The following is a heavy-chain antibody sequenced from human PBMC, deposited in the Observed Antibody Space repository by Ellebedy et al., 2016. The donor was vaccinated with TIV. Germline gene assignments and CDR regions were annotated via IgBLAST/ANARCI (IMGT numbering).Heavy chain of an antibody. CDR1: GFTFSDYG. D-gene: IGHD4-11*01. J-gene: IGHJ4*02. CDR3: AKKRGAHDYSNYHFEY. V-gene: IGHV3-30*18. Sequence: GESLKISCAASGFTFSDYGMHWVRQTPGKGLEWVAVISYDGGSKYYRDSVKGQFTVSKDNSNNTLYLQMSSLRVEDTAIYYCAKKRGAHDYSNYHFEYWGQGALVTVSS. CDR2: ISYDGGSK.